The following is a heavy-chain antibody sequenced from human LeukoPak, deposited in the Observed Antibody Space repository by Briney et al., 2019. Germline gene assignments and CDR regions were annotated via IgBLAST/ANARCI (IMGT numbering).Heavy chain of an antibody. Sequence: SETLSLTCAVYGRSFSGYYWSWIRQPPGKGLEWIGEINHSGSTNYNPSLKSRVTISVDTSKNQFSLKLSSVTAADTAVYYCARGLYYYGSGSYYKPLWRFDPWGQGTLVTVSS. D-gene: IGHD3-10*01. CDR3: ARGLYYYGSGSYYKPLWRFDP. J-gene: IGHJ5*02. V-gene: IGHV4-34*01. CDR1: GRSFSGYY. CDR2: INHSGST.